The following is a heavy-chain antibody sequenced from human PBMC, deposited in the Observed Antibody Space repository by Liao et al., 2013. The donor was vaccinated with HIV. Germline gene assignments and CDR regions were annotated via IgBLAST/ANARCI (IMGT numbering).Heavy chain of an antibody. V-gene: IGHV4-4*07. CDR3: ARDHVPYVGSSSYTGGFYYMDV. D-gene: IGHD2-2*02. J-gene: IGHJ6*03. CDR2: MSARGST. CDR1: GGSMSGYY. Sequence: QVEPQESGPRLMKPSETLSLMCSVSGGSMSGYYWSWIRQTAGKGLECLGRMSARGSTHYNPSLKKRLKMSVDMSKNQISLNLYSVTAADTAVYYCARDHVPYVGSSSYTGGFYYMDVWGKGATVTVSS.